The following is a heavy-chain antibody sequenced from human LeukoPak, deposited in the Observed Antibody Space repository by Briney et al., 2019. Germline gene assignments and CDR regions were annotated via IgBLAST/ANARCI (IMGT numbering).Heavy chain of an antibody. CDR1: GYTFTGYY. V-gene: IGHV1-8*02. CDR2: MNPNSGNT. CDR3: ARAPYDILTGYYRGADY. J-gene: IGHJ4*02. Sequence: ASVKVSCKASGYTFTGYYMRWVRQAPGQGLEWMGWMNPNSGNTGYAQKFQGRVTMTRNTSISTAYMELSSLRSEDTAVYYCARAPYDILTGYYRGADYWGQGTLVTVSS. D-gene: IGHD3-9*01.